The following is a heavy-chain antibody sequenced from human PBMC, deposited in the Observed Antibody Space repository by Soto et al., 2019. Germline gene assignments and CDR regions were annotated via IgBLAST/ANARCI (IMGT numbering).Heavy chain of an antibody. CDR1: GFTFSSYS. D-gene: IGHD6-25*01. Sequence: GGSLRLSCVASGFTFSSYSMNWVRQAPGKGLEWVSYISTTGSYIYYADSVKGRLTISRDNAKNSLFLQMNSLRNEDTAVYYSTSNGEAFDYWGQGTLVTVSS. CDR2: ISTTGSYI. V-gene: IGHV3-48*02. J-gene: IGHJ4*02. CDR3: TSNGEAFDY.